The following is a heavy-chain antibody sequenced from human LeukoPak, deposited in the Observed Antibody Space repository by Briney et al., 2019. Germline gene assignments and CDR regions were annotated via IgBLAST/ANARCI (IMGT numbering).Heavy chain of an antibody. V-gene: IGHV3-48*03. CDR3: AELGITMIGGV. J-gene: IGHJ6*04. D-gene: IGHD3-10*02. Sequence: GGSLRLSCAASGFTFSSCEMNWVRQTPGKGLEWASYIDSSGTTIYYADSVKGRFTSSRDNAKNSLYLQMNSLRAEDTAVYYCAELGITMIGGVWGKGTTVTISS. CDR2: IDSSGTTI. CDR1: GFTFSSCE.